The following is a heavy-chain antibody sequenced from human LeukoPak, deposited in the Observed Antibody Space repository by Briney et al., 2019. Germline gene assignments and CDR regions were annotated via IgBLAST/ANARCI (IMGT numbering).Heavy chain of an antibody. CDR2: ISYDGSNK. Sequence: QTGRSLRLSCAASGFTFSSYAMHWVRQAPGKGLERVAVISYDGSNKYYADSVKGRFTISRDNSKNTLYLQMNSLRAEDTAVYYCARASGYSYGPRGNYFDYWGQGTLVTVSS. V-gene: IGHV3-30*04. D-gene: IGHD5-18*01. CDR3: ARASGYSYGPRGNYFDY. CDR1: GFTFSSYA. J-gene: IGHJ4*02.